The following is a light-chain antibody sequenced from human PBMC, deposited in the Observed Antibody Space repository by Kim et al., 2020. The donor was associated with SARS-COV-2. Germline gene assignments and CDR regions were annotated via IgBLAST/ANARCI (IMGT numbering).Light chain of an antibody. CDR3: QSRDSGGNVV. Sequence: SSELTQDPVASVALGQTVTITCQGDSLRSYYATWYQQKPRQAPVLVIYGRNTRPSGIPDRISGSASGNTASLTISGTQAADEGDFYCQSRDSGGNVVFGGGTKLTVL. CDR1: SLRSYY. CDR2: GRN. J-gene: IGLJ2*01. V-gene: IGLV3-19*01.